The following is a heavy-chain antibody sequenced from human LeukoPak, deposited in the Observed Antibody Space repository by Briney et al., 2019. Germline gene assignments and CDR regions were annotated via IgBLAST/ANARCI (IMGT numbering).Heavy chain of an antibody. CDR2: LSASGGTT. D-gene: IGHD2-2*01. CDR1: GFSFNTYA. CDR3: AKLPREYCSSTSCPNWFDT. V-gene: IGHV3-23*01. Sequence: GGSLRLSCAASGFSFNTYAMTWVRQVPGKGLEWVSALSASGGTTYYADSVKGRFTTSRDNSKNTLYLQMNSLRAEDTAVYYCAKLPREYCSSTSCPNWFDTWGQGTLVTVSS. J-gene: IGHJ5*02.